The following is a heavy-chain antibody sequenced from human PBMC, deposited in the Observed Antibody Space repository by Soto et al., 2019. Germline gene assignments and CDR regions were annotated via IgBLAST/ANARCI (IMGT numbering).Heavy chain of an antibody. Sequence: ASVKVSCKASGYIFTSYYMRWVRQAPGQGLEWMGIINPSGGITRNAQKFQGRVTMTGDTSTSTVYMELSSLRSEDTAVYYCARGIEYSSGWYAFDIWGPGTMVTVSS. J-gene: IGHJ3*02. D-gene: IGHD6-19*01. CDR1: GYIFTSYY. CDR3: ARGIEYSSGWYAFDI. V-gene: IGHV1-46*03. CDR2: INPSGGIT.